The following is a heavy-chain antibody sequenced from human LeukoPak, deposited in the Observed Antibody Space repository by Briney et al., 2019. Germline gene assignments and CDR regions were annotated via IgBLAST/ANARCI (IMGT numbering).Heavy chain of an antibody. CDR2: INSDGSST. D-gene: IGHD6-13*01. V-gene: IGHV3-74*01. CDR3: ARDLSSSWYSWPSAY. J-gene: IGHJ4*02. Sequence: PGGSLRLSCAASGFTFSSYWMHWVRQAPGKGLVWVSRINSDGSSTSYADSVKGRFTISRDNAKNTLYLQMNSLRAEDTAVYYCARDLSSSWYSWPSAYWGQGTLVTVSS. CDR1: GFTFSSYW.